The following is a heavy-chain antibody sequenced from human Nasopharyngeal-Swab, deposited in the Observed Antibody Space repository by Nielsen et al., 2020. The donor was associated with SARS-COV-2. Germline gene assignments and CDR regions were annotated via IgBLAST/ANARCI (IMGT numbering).Heavy chain of an antibody. CDR1: GFTFSSYS. CDR3: ARARRGVDYHMDV. D-gene: IGHD3-10*01. CDR2: ISSSSSYI. Sequence: GGSLRLSCAASGFTFSSYSMNWVRQAPGKGLEWVSSISSSSSYIYYADSVKGRFTISRDNAKNSLYLQMNSLRAEDTAVYYCARARRGVDYHMDVWGKGTTVTVSS. V-gene: IGHV3-21*01. J-gene: IGHJ6*03.